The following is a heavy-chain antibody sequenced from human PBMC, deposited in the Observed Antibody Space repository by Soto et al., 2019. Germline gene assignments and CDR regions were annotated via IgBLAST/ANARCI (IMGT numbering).Heavy chain of an antibody. CDR1: GFTVSSNY. CDR3: ARDVYYDFWSGYLNKYYYYYYMDV. V-gene: IGHV3-66*01. CDR2: IYSGGST. D-gene: IGHD3-3*01. J-gene: IGHJ6*03. Sequence: GGSLRLSCAASGFTVSSNYMSWVRQAPGKGLEWVSVIYSGGSTYYADSVKGRFTISRDNSKNTLYLQMNSLRAEDTAVYYCARDVYYDFWSGYLNKYYYYYYMDVWGKGTTVTVSS.